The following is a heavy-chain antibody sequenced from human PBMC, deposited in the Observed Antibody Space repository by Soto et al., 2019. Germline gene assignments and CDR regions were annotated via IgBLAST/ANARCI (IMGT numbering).Heavy chain of an antibody. CDR3: ARGGRCYLWLKVF. Sequence: QEQLVQSGAEVKQTGSSVKVSCKATVGIFSIYAISWVRQAPGQGLEWMGGIIPICGTANYGKKFQDRLTITAEEHTNTGLLGLTSLESGDTALYSCARGGRCYLWLKVFGGQGPMVTVSS. CDR1: VGIFSIYA. D-gene: IGHD2-15*01. V-gene: IGHV1-69*01. J-gene: IGHJ3*01. CDR2: IIPICGTA.